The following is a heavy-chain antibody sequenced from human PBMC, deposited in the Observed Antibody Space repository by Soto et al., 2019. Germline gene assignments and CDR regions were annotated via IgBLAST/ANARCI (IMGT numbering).Heavy chain of an antibody. J-gene: IGHJ4*02. CDR2: LSGSGSSA. CDR1: GFPCSHYA. Sequence: EVQLLESGGGLVQPGGSLRLSCAASGFPCSHYAMSWVRQAPGKGLEWVAGLSGSGSSADYADSWKGRFTISRDNSTNTLYLQRNRLRAEDTAIYYCAKTQKYSGTYGLFDSGGQGTRVPVSS. V-gene: IGHV3-23*01. CDR3: AKTQKYSGTYGLFDS. D-gene: IGHD1-26*01.